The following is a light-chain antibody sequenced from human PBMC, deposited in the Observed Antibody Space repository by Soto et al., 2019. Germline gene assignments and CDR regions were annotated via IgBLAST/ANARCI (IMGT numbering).Light chain of an antibody. V-gene: IGKV1-33*01. CDR2: DAS. Sequence: DIKRTQSPSSLSASVRHTVSIACQASQDINNYLNWYQQKTGQDPKLLIYDASGLEVGVPSRFSGSGSGTHFTLTISGLQPEDIATYYCQQFGDLTFIFGEGTRREIK. J-gene: IGKJ5*01. CDR1: QDINNY. CDR3: QQFGDLTFI.